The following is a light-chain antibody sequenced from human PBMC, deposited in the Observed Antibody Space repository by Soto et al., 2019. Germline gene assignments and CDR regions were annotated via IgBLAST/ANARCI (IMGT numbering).Light chain of an antibody. CDR3: CSYAGSSTSV. CDR2: EGI. V-gene: IGLV2-23*01. CDR1: SSDVGSYNL. J-gene: IGLJ1*01. Sequence: QSVLTQPASVSGSPGQSITISCTGTSSDVGSYNLVSWYQQHPGKAHKLMIYEGIKRPSGVSPRFSGCKSGKTASLTISGLQAEDEADYYCCSYAGSSTSVFGAGTKLTVL.